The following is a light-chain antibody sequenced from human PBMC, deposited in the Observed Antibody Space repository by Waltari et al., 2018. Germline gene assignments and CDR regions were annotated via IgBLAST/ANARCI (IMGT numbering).Light chain of an antibody. V-gene: IGKV1-39*01. CDR3: QQSYSTLSRT. J-gene: IGKJ1*01. Sequence: DIQMTQSPSSLSASVGDRVTITCRASQSISSYLNWYQQKPGKAPKLLIYAASSLQSGVPSRFSGSGSGTDFTFTISSLQPEDFATYYCQQSYSTLSRTFGQGTKVEIK. CDR1: QSISSY. CDR2: AAS.